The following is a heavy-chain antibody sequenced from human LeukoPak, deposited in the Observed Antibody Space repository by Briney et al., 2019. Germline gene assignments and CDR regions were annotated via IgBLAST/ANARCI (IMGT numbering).Heavy chain of an antibody. CDR1: GYTLTGYY. V-gene: IGHV1-2*02. CDR3: ARIAVAGHNWFDP. CDR2: INPNSGGT. D-gene: IGHD6-19*01. J-gene: IGHJ5*02. Sequence: ASVKVSCKASGYTLTGYYMHWVRQAPGQGLEWMGWINPNSGGTNYAQKFQGRVTMTRDTSISTAYMELSRLRSDDTAVYYCARIAVAGHNWFDPWGQGTLVTVSS.